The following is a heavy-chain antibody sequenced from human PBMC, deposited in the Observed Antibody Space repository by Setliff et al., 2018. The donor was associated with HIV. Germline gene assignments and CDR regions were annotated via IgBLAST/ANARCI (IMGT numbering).Heavy chain of an antibody. CDR2: INHSGST. Sequence: SETLSLTCAVYGGSFSGYYLSWIRQPPGKGLEWIGEINHSGSTNYNPSFKSQVTISVDTTKNQFSLKLSSVTAADTAVYYCARRRGPMVRGVNPNPSYYFDYWGQGTLVTVSS. D-gene: IGHD3-10*01. J-gene: IGHJ4*02. V-gene: IGHV4-34*01. CDR3: ARRRGPMVRGVNPNPSYYFDY. CDR1: GGSFSGYY.